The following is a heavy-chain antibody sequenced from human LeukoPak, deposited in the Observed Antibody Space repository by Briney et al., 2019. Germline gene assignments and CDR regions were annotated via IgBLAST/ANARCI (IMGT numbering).Heavy chain of an antibody. Sequence: GGSLRLSCAASGFTFRRYGMSWVRQAPGKGLEWVSAISGSGSSTFYGDSVKGRFTISRDNSKNTLYLQMNSLRAEDTAVYYCARDSGTTGEVKFDPWGQGTLVTVSS. D-gene: IGHD3-10*01. CDR1: GFTFRRYG. J-gene: IGHJ5*02. V-gene: IGHV3-23*01. CDR2: ISGSGSST. CDR3: ARDSGTTGEVKFDP.